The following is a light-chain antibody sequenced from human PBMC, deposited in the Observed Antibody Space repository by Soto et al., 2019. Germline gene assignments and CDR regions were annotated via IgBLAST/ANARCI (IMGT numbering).Light chain of an antibody. CDR3: QQHSNWPGLIT. CDR1: QSVTNY. Sequence: EIVLTQSPATLSLSPGESATLSCRASQSVTNYLNWYQQKPGQGPRLLLFDASNRATGTPPRFSGSGSGTDFNLTISSIKPEDFAVDYCQQHSNWPGLITVGQGTRREIK. V-gene: IGKV3-11*01. J-gene: IGKJ5*01. CDR2: DAS.